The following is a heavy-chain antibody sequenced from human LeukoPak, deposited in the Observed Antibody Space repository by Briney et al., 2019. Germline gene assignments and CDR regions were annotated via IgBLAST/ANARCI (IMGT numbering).Heavy chain of an antibody. D-gene: IGHD5-18*01. CDR3: ARDGLHTAHFDY. CDR2: ISSSSSYI. J-gene: IGHJ4*02. CDR1: GFTVSSNH. Sequence: GGSLRLSCAASGFTVSSNHMSWVRQAPGKGLEWVSSISSSSSYIYYADSVKGRFTISRDNARNSLYLQMNSLRDEDTAVYYCARDGLHTAHFDYWGQGTLVTVSS. V-gene: IGHV3-21*01.